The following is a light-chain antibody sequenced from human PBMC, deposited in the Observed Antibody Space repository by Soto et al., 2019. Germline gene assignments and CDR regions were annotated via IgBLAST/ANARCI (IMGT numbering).Light chain of an antibody. CDR2: GNS. V-gene: IGLV1-40*01. J-gene: IGLJ3*02. Sequence: QSVLTQPPSVSGAPGQRVTISCTESSSNIGAGYDVHWYQQLPGTAPKLLIYGNSNRPSGDPDRFSGSKSGTSASLAITGLQAEDEADYYCQSYDSSLSGWVFGGGTQLTVL. CDR1: SSNIGAGYD. CDR3: QSYDSSLSGWV.